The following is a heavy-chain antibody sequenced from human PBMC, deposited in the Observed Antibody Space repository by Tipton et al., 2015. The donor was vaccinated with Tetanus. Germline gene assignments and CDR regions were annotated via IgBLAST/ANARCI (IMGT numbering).Heavy chain of an antibody. J-gene: IGHJ6*03. V-gene: IGHV4-59*01. D-gene: IGHD6-13*01. CDR2: IDYFGTT. Sequence: TLSLTCTVSGGSISTYHWNWIRQFPGKGLEWIGYIDYFGTTKYNPSLKSRVAMSVDTSKNQLSLKLSSVTSADTAVYYCARREQQLVRGYYYYYYMDVWGKGTTVTVSS. CDR3: ARREQQLVRGYYYYYYMDV. CDR1: GGSISTYH.